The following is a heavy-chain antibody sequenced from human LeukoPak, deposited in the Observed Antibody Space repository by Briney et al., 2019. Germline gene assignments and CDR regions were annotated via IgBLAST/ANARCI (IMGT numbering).Heavy chain of an antibody. J-gene: IGHJ3*02. D-gene: IGHD3-10*01. CDR3: STGSGHAFDI. V-gene: IGHV3-74*01. Sequence: SGGSLRLSCAASGFTFSSYWMHWVRQVPGKGLVWVSRINSDGSSTSYADSVKGRFTISRDNAKNTLYVQMNSLRAEDTAAYYCSTGSGHAFDIWGRGTMVTVSS. CDR2: INSDGSST. CDR1: GFTFSSYW.